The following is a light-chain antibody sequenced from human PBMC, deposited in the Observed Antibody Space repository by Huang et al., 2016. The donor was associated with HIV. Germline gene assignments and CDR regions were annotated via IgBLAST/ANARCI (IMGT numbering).Light chain of an antibody. CDR2: GAS. V-gene: IGKV3-15*01. J-gene: IGKJ4*01. CDR1: QSVGSN. CDR3: QQYDDWPLA. Sequence: EIVMTQSPATLSLSPGESATLFCRASQSVGSNLAWYQQRPGQAPRLLIYGASTRATGVPASVSGSGSGTEFTLTISSLQSEDFAVYYCQQYDDWPLAFGGGTKVEIK.